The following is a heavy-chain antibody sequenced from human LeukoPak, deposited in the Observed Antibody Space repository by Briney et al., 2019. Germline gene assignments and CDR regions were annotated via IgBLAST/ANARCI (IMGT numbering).Heavy chain of an antibody. D-gene: IGHD3-10*01. J-gene: IGHJ5*02. Sequence: ASVKVSCKVSGYSLTELSMHWVRQAPGKGLEWMGGFDPEDGETIYAQKFQGRVTMTEDTSTDTAYMELSSLRSEDTAVYYCAGTMVRGVIIGSWFDPWGQGTLVTVSS. CDR1: GYSLTELS. V-gene: IGHV1-24*01. CDR2: FDPEDGET. CDR3: AGTMVRGVIIGSWFDP.